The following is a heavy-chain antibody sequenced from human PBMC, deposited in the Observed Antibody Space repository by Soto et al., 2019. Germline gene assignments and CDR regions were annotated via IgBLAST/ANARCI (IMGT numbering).Heavy chain of an antibody. CDR1: RYIFTNYG. CDR2: ITTYNGNT. J-gene: IGHJ6*02. Sequence: QVQLVQSGVEVREPGASVKVSCKAVRYIFTNYGVSWVRQAPGQGLEWMGWITTYNGNTEYAQKFQGRVTTTTDASTSTAYMELGSLRSDDEAIYYCARALTGYGMDVWGQGTTGTVSS. V-gene: IGHV1-18*01. CDR3: ARALTGYGMDV.